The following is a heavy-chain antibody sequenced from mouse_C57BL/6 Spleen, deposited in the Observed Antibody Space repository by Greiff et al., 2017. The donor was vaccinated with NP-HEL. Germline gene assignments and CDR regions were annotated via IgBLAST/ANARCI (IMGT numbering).Heavy chain of an antibody. V-gene: IGHV1-9*01. CDR3: ARCNYGRDYAMDY. CDR1: GYTITGYW. J-gene: IGHJ4*01. CDR2: ILPGSGST. D-gene: IGHD2-1*01. Sequence: QVQLKESGAELMKPGDSVTLSCKATGYTITGYWIEWVKQRPGHGLEWIGEILPGSGSTNYNAKFKGKGTFTADPSYNTAYMQLSSLTTEYTAIYYCARCNYGRDYAMDYWGQGASVTGSS.